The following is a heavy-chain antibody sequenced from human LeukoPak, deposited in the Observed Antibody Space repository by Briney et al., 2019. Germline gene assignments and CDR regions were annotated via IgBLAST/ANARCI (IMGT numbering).Heavy chain of an antibody. Sequence: SETLSLTCTVSGGSISSYYWSWIRQPPGKGLEWIGSIYYSGSTYYNPSLKSRVTISVDTSKNQFSLKLSSMTAADTAVYYCARARGIAVAGTWGQGTLVTVSS. J-gene: IGHJ4*02. CDR3: ARARGIAVAGT. CDR1: GGSISSYY. V-gene: IGHV4-59*12. CDR2: IYYSGST. D-gene: IGHD6-19*01.